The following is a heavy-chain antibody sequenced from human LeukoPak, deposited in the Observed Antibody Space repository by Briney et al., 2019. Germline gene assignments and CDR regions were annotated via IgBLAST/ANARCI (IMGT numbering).Heavy chain of an antibody. J-gene: IGHJ1*01. V-gene: IGHV1-69*13. Sequence: GASVKVSCKASGGTFSSYAISWVRQAPGQGVEWRGGIIPIFGTANYAQKFQGRVTITADESTSTAYMELSSLRSEDTAVYYCASAWVVVVPAALPPAEYFQHWGQGTLVTVSS. CDR1: GGTFSSYA. CDR2: IIPIFGTA. D-gene: IGHD2-2*01. CDR3: ASAWVVVVPAALPPAEYFQH.